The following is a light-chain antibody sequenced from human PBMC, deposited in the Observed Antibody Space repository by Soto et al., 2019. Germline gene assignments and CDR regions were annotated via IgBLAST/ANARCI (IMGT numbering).Light chain of an antibody. CDR1: QTVRNNY. Sequence: FVLTQSPGPLSLSPGERATLSCRASQTVRNNYLAWYQQKPGQAPRLLIYDASSRATGIPDRFSGGGSGTDFTLTISRLEPEDFAVYYCQQFSSYPLTFGGGTKVEIK. CDR3: QQFSSYPLT. CDR2: DAS. V-gene: IGKV3-20*01. J-gene: IGKJ4*01.